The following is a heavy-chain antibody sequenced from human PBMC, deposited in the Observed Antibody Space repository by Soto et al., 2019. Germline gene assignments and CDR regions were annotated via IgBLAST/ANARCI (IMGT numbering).Heavy chain of an antibody. CDR1: GFTFSRYA. D-gene: IGHD5-18*01. CDR3: AKETGYSYGFQPNALDV. J-gene: IGHJ6*02. Sequence: GGSLRLSCAGSGFTFSRYAMNWIRQAPGKGLEWVSIISSRGDRTSYAESVKGRFTISRDDSKDTLFLHMNSLGAEDTAVYYCAKETGYSYGFQPNALDVWGQGTTVTVPS. CDR2: ISSRGDRT. V-gene: IGHV3-23*01.